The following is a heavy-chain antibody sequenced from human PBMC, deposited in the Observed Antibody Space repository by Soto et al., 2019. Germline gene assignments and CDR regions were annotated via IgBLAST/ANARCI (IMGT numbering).Heavy chain of an antibody. D-gene: IGHD6-13*01. J-gene: IGHJ5*02. V-gene: IGHV4-59*12. CDR3: ARVFSDSSSFFDP. Sequence: PSETLSLTCTVSGGSISSYYWSWIRQPPGKGLEWIGYIYYSGGTNYNPSLKSRVTISVDTSKNQFSLKLSSVTAADTAVYYCARVFSDSSSFFDPWGQGTLVTVSS. CDR1: GGSISSYY. CDR2: IYYSGGT.